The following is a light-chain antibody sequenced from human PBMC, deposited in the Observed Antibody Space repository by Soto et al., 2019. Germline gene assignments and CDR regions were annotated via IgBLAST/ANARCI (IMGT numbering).Light chain of an antibody. V-gene: IGKV1-39*01. CDR1: RSITTY. J-gene: IGKJ1*01. CDR3: QQSYNTLWT. Sequence: DIQMTQSPSSLSASVGDRVTITCRASRSITTYLNWYQQKPGKAPKVLIYAASSLQSGVQSRFSGSGSGTDFTLTISSLQPEDFATYYCQQSYNTLWTFGQGTKVEIK. CDR2: AAS.